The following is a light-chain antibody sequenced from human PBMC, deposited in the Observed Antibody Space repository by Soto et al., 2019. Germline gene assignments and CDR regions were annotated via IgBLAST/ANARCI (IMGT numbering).Light chain of an antibody. CDR2: SNN. Sequence: SVVRQPRSASGSRGQTVTITCSGSSSNIGSNTVNWYQQLPGTAPKLLIYSNNQRPSGVPDRFSGSKSGTSASLAISGLQSEDEADYYCAAWDDSLNGYVFGTGTKVTVL. J-gene: IGLJ1*01. CDR1: SSNIGSNT. CDR3: AAWDDSLNGYV. V-gene: IGLV1-44*01.